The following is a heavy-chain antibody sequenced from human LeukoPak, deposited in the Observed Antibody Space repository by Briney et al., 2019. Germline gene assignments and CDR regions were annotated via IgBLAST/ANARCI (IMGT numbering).Heavy chain of an antibody. V-gene: IGHV4-59*01. Sequence: SETLSLTCTVSGGSISSYYWSWIRQPPGKGLEWIGYIYYSGSTNYNPSLKSRVTISVDTSKNQFSLKLSSVTAADTAVYYCAGEEYSYGYYFDYWGQGTLVTVSS. D-gene: IGHD5-18*01. CDR2: IYYSGST. CDR3: AGEEYSYGYYFDY. CDR1: GGSISSYY. J-gene: IGHJ4*02.